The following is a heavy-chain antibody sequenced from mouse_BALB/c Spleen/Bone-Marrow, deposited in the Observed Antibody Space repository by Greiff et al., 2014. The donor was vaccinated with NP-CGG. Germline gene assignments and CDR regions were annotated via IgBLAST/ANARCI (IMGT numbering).Heavy chain of an antibody. CDR1: GYTFTSYY. Sequence: QVQLQQSGAELVKPGASVKLSCKASGYTFTSYYMYWVKQRPGQGLEWFGEINPSNGGTNFNEKFKNKATLTVDKSSSTAYMQLSSLTSEDSAVYYCSRGRRDALDYWGQGTLVTVSS. V-gene: IGHV1S81*02. CDR3: SRGRRDALDY. CDR2: INPSNGGT. J-gene: IGHJ4*01.